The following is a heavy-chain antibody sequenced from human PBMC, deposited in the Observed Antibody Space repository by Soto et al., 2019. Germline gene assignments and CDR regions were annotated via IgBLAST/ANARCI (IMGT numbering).Heavy chain of an antibody. CDR2: IRNKANSYTT. CDR3: ARGALSPFDI. V-gene: IGHV3-72*01. Sequence: PGGSLRLSCAASGFTFSDHYMDWVRQAPGKGLEWVGRIRNKANSYTTEYAASVKGRFTISRDDSKNSLYLHVNSLKTEDTAVYYCARGALSPFDIWGQGTMVTVSS. J-gene: IGHJ3*02. CDR1: GFTFSDHY.